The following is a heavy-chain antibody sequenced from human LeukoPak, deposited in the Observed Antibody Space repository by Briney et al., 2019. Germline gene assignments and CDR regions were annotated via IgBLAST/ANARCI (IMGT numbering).Heavy chain of an antibody. V-gene: IGHV1-2*02. J-gene: IGHJ5*02. CDR1: GYTFTGYY. D-gene: IGHD2-2*02. Sequence: ASVKVSCKASGYTFTGYYMHWMPQAPGQGLEWMGWVNPNSGGTNYAQKFQGRVTMTRDTSISTAYMELNRLRSDDTAVYYCARARDRTCSSTSCYTGPPWFDPWGQGTLVTVSS. CDR3: ARARDRTCSSTSCYTGPPWFDP. CDR2: VNPNSGGT.